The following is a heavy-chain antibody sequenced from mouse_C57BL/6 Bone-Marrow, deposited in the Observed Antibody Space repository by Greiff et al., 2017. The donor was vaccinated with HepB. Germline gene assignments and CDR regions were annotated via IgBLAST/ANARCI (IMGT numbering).Heavy chain of an antibody. CDR1: GYTFTSYW. J-gene: IGHJ2*01. D-gene: IGHD1-1*01. V-gene: IGHV1-7*01. Sequence: QVQLQQPGAELVRPGSSVKLSCKASGYTFTSYWMHWVKQRPGQGLEWIGYINPSSGYTKYNQKFKDKATLTADKSSSTAYMQLSSLTYEDSAVYYCARRATTVLDYWGQGTTLTVSS. CDR2: INPSSGYT. CDR3: ARRATTVLDY.